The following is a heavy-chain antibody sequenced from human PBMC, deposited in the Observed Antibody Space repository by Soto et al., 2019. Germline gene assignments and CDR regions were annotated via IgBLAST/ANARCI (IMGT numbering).Heavy chain of an antibody. CDR2: ISYDGGNK. CDR3: ARYSPGHGYYFDH. V-gene: IGHV3-30-3*01. J-gene: IGHJ4*02. D-gene: IGHD5-18*01. Sequence: GGSVRLSCAGSGFTFSRSVVHWVRQAPGKGLEWLAIISYDGGNKQYADSVEGRFTVSRDNSKNTLYLQMDSLRVEDTAVYYCARYSPGHGYYFDHWGQGTLVTVSS. CDR1: GFTFSRSV.